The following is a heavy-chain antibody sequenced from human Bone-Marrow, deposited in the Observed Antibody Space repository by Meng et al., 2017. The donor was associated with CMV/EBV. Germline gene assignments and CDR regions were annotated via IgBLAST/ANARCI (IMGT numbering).Heavy chain of an antibody. D-gene: IGHD3-10*02. Sequence: GGSLRLSCTASGFIFRSYGMHWVRQAPGKGLEWVAFIRYDGNNEYYGDSMKGRFTISRDNSKNTLYLQMNSLRAEDTAVYYCAKDLIYVREGHFDDWGQGTRVTGYS. V-gene: IGHV3-30*02. CDR3: AKDLIYVREGHFDD. CDR1: GFIFRSYG. CDR2: IRYDGNNE. J-gene: IGHJ4*02.